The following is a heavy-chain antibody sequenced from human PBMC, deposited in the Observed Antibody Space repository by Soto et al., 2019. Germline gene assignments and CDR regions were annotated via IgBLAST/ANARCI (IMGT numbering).Heavy chain of an antibody. J-gene: IGHJ6*02. CDR3: ARDFRVRGLGYYSNEMDV. CDR2: IYNSENT. Sequence: SETLSLTCSVSGASIRSGGYFWTWIRQVPGKGLEWVGHIYNSENTYYNPSLKSRVAISVDTSMHQFSLSLTSVTVADSAVYYCARDFRVRGLGYYSNEMDVWCQGITVTVSS. V-gene: IGHV4-31*03. D-gene: IGHD3-10*01. CDR1: GASIRSGGYF.